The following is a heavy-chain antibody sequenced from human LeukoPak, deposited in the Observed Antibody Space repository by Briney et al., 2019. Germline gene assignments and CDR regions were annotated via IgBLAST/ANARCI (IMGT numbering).Heavy chain of an antibody. V-gene: IGHV4-30-4*08. J-gene: IGHJ4*02. D-gene: IGHD3-10*01. CDR2: IYYSGST. CDR1: GGSFSGYY. Sequence: SETLSLTCAVYGGSFSGYYWSWIRQPPGKGLEWIGYIYYSGSTYYNPSLKSRVTISVDTSKNQFSLKLSSVTAADTAVYYCARGYYYGSGNFDYWGQGTLVTVSS. CDR3: ARGYYYGSGNFDY.